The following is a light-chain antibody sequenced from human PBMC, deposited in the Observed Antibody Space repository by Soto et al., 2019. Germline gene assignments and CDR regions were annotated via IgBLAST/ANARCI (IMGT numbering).Light chain of an antibody. CDR2: GAS. CDR3: QKFDNWPLT. CDR1: KSVTTN. V-gene: IGKV3-15*01. J-gene: IGKJ5*01. Sequence: EVVMTQSPATLSVSAGERATLSCRASKSVTTNLAWYQQKPGQVPRLLIYGASTRATGIPARFSGSGSGTEFTLTISSLQSEDFAVYYCQKFDNWPLTFGQGTRLEIK.